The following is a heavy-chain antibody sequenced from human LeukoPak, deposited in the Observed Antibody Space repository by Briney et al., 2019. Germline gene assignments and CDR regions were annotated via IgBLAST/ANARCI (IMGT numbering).Heavy chain of an antibody. D-gene: IGHD3-16*01. Sequence: ASVKVSCKASGYTFTGYYMHWVRQAPGQGLEWRGRINPNSGGTNYAQKFQGRVTMTRDTSISTAYMELSGLRSDDTAVYYCARDLKGACDYWGQGTLVTVSS. CDR3: ARDLKGACDY. CDR2: INPNSGGT. V-gene: IGHV1-2*06. CDR1: GYTFTGYY. J-gene: IGHJ4*02.